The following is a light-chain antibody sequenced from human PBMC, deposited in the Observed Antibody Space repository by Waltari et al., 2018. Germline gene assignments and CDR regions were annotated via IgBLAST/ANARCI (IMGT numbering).Light chain of an antibody. CDR1: QSLLHSNGYTC. V-gene: IGKV2-28*01. CDR2: LGT. CDR3: MQARQTPWT. J-gene: IGKJ1*01. Sequence: DIVMTQSPLPLPVTPGEPAPISCRSSQSLLHSNGYTCLEWYLQKPGQSPQLLIYLGTDRASGVPDRFSGSGSGTDDTLKIIRVEAEDVGVYYCMQARQTPWTFGQGTKVEIK.